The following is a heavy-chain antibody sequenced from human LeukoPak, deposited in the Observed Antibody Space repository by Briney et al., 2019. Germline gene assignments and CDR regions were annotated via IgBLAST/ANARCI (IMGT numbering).Heavy chain of an antibody. CDR2: VYTTGSA. D-gene: IGHD3-10*01. J-gene: IGHJ4*02. Sequence: SETLSLTCSVSGSYMSSFYWNWIRQPAGKGLEWIGRVYTTGSAKYSPSLKSRVTMTVDTSKNEFSLRLTSVTAADTAVYYCAGENFYGSAYLFRYIDYWGQGALVTVSS. CDR1: GSYMSSFY. V-gene: IGHV4-4*07. CDR3: AGENFYGSAYLFRYIDY.